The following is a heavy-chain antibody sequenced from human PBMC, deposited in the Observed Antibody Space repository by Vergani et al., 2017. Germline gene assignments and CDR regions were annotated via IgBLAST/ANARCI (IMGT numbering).Heavy chain of an antibody. V-gene: IGHV3-21*01. CDR2: ISSSSSYI. CDR1: GFTFSSYS. J-gene: IGHJ4*02. D-gene: IGHD3-10*01. CDR3: AREVLITMVRGVLGY. Sequence: EVQLLESGGGLVQPGGSLRLSCAASGFTFSSYSMNWVRQAPGKGLEWVSSISSSSSYIYYADSVKGRFTISRDNAKNSLYLQMNSLRAEDTAVYYCAREVLITMVRGVLGYWGQGTLVTVSS.